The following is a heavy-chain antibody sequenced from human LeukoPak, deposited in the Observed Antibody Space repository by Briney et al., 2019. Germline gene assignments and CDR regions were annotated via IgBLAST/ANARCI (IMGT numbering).Heavy chain of an antibody. Sequence: SEILSLTCTVSGGSISSSSYYWGWIRQPPGKGLEWIGSIYYSGSTYYNPSLKSRVTISVDTSKNQFSLKLSSVTAADTAVYYCARLFSDSVVVVVTNYYMDVWGKGTTVTVSS. CDR2: IYYSGST. V-gene: IGHV4-39*01. D-gene: IGHD3-22*01. CDR3: ARLFSDSVVVVVTNYYMDV. J-gene: IGHJ6*03. CDR1: GGSISSSSYY.